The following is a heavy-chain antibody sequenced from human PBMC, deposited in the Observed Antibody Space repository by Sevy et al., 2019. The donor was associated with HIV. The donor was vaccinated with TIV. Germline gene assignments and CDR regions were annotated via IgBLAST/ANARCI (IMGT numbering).Heavy chain of an antibody. Sequence: GGSLRLSCAASGFSFDDHAMHWVRQAPGKGLEWVSGISWNSGSIGYADSVKGRFIVSRDNAKKSLYLEMNSLRDEDTAVYYCAREYPLYRFIPAAAIQAYFDYWGQGTLVTVSS. D-gene: IGHD2-2*01. CDR2: ISWNSGSI. J-gene: IGHJ4*02. CDR1: GFSFDDHA. CDR3: AREYPLYRFIPAAAIQAYFDY. V-gene: IGHV3-9*01.